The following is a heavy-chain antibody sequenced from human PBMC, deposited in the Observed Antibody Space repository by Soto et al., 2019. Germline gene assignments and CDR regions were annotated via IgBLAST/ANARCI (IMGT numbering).Heavy chain of an antibody. V-gene: IGHV3-30*18. CDR1: GFTFSSYG. CDR2: ISYDGSNK. Sequence: GGSLRLSCAASGFTFSSYGMHWVRQAPGKGLEWVAVISYDGSNKYYADSVKGRFTISRDNSKNTLYLQMNSLRAEDTAVYYCAKGQLVLDDWGQGTLVTVSS. J-gene: IGHJ4*02. CDR3: AKGQLVLDD. D-gene: IGHD6-13*01.